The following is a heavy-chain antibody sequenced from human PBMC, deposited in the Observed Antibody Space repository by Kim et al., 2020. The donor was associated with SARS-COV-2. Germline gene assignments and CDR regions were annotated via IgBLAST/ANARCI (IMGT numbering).Heavy chain of an antibody. J-gene: IGHJ5*02. D-gene: IGHD2-2*01. V-gene: IGHV4-59*08. CDR3: ARRVVVVPAATMWFDP. CDR2: IYYSGST. Sequence: SETLSLTCTVSGGSISSYYWSWIRQPPGKGLEWIGYIYYSGSTNYNPSLKSRVTISVDTSKNQFSLKLSSVTAADTAVYYCARRVVVVPAATMWFDPWGQGTLVTVSS. CDR1: GGSISSYY.